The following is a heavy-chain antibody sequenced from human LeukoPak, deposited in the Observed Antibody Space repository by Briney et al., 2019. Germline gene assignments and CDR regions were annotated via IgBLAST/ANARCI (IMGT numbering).Heavy chain of an antibody. CDR1: GGSINYDY. D-gene: IGHD2-21*02. V-gene: IGHV4-59*08. J-gene: IGHJ4*02. CDR2: IHYSGAT. Sequence: PSETLSLTCTVSGGSINYDYWSWIRQSPGKRLEWIGYIHYSGATNYSPSLNSRVTISVNTSKNQFSLRLSSVTAADTALYYCATLRGASTAVFDSWGQGTLVTVSS. CDR3: ATLRGASTAVFDS.